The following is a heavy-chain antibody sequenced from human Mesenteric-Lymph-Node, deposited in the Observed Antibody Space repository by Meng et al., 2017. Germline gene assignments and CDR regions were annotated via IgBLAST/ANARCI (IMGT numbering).Heavy chain of an antibody. CDR2: INPNSGGT. V-gene: IGHV1-2*06. J-gene: IGHJ4*02. CDR1: GYTFTGYY. CDR3: VREAVGRKTYYDYVWGSYPVN. D-gene: IGHD3-16*02. Sequence: ASVKVSCKASGYTFTGYYMHWVRQAPGQGLEWMGRINPNSGGTNYAQKFQGRVTMTRDTSISTAYMELSRLRSDDTAVYYCVREAVGRKTYYDYVWGSYPVNWGQGTLVTVSS.